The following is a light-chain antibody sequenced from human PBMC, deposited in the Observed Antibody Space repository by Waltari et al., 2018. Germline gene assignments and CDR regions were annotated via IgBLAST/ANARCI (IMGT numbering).Light chain of an antibody. CDR3: QKYEALPAT. V-gene: IGKV3-20*01. CDR2: GAS. CDR1: QSVGRY. J-gene: IGKJ1*01. Sequence: IVLTQSPGTLSLSPGERAHLSCRASQSVGRYLAWYQQKPGQAPRLLIYGASTRATGIPDRFSGSGSGTDFSLIISRLEPEDFAVYFCQKYEALPATFGQGTKVEIK.